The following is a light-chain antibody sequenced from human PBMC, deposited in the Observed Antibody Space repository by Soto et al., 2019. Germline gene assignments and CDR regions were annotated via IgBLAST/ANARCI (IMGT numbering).Light chain of an antibody. V-gene: IGKV3-15*01. CDR3: QQYYNWPPWT. Sequence: ERVMTQFPATLSVSPGERATLSCRASQTISDNLAWYQQKPGQAPRLLIYCASTRATAIPARFSGSGSGTEFTLTISSLQSEDFAIYYCQQYYNWPPWTFGQGTKVEIK. CDR2: CAS. J-gene: IGKJ1*01. CDR1: QTISDN.